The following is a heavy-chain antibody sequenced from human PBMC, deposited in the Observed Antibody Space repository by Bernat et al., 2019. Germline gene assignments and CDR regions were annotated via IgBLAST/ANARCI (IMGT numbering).Heavy chain of an antibody. Sequence: EVQLVESGGGLVQPGGSLRLSCAASGFTFSSYWMHWVRQAPGKGLVWVSRINSDGSSTSYADSVKCRFTISRDNAKNTVYLQMNSLRAEDTAVYYCARDGGNYWGWFDPWGQGTLVTVSS. V-gene: IGHV3-74*01. D-gene: IGHD1-26*01. CDR2: INSDGSST. CDR3: ARDGGNYWGWFDP. CDR1: GFTFSSYW. J-gene: IGHJ5*02.